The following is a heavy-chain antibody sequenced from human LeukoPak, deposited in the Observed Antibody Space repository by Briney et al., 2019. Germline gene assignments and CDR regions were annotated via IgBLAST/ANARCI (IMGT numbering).Heavy chain of an antibody. CDR2: INHSGST. V-gene: IGHV4-34*01. CDR1: GGSFSGYY. D-gene: IGHD3-3*01. Sequence: SETLSLTCAVYGGSFSGYYWSWIRQPPGKGLEWIGEINHSGSTNYNPSLKSRVTITVDTSKNQFSLKLSSVTAADTAVYYCARSGYYDFWSVSYWGQGTLVIVS. CDR3: ARSGYYDFWSVSY. J-gene: IGHJ4*02.